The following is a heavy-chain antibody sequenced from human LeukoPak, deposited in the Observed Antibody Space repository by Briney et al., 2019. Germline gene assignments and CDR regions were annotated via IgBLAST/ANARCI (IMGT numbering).Heavy chain of an antibody. CDR2: IRYDGSTK. Sequence: GGSLRLSCAASGFTFSSYGMHCVRQAPGKGLEWVAFIRYDGSTKYYADSVKGRLTISRDNSKNTVYLQMNSLRAEDTAVYYCAKFNYDYVWGLSYWGQGTLVTVSS. V-gene: IGHV3-30*02. CDR3: AKFNYDYVWGLSY. CDR1: GFTFSSYG. D-gene: IGHD3-16*01. J-gene: IGHJ4*02.